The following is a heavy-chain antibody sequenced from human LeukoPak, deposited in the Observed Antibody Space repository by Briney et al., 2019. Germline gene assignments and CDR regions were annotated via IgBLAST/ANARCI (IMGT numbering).Heavy chain of an antibody. CDR3: AKSSYYDSSGYYREYYFDF. J-gene: IGHJ4*02. V-gene: IGHV3-23*01. CDR2: ISGSGGNT. D-gene: IGHD3-22*01. Sequence: GGSLRLSCAASRFTFSTYAMSWVRQAPGKGLEWVSSISGSGGNTNYADSVKGRFTISRDNPKNTLYLQMNSLRDEDTAVYYCAKSSYYDSSGYYREYYFDFWGQGTLVTVSS. CDR1: RFTFSTYA.